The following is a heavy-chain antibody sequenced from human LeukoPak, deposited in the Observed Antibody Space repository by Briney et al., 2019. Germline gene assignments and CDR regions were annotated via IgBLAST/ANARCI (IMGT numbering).Heavy chain of an antibody. J-gene: IGHJ5*02. Sequence: SKTLSLTCTVPGASISNYYWSWIRQPPGKGLEWIAYIYYSETTNYNPSLKSRVTISVDRSKNQLSLKLNSVTAADTAVYYCARHSGSSRGWFDPWGQGTLVTVSS. CDR3: ARHSGSSRGWFDP. CDR1: GASISNYY. D-gene: IGHD6-13*01. V-gene: IGHV4-59*08. CDR2: IYYSETT.